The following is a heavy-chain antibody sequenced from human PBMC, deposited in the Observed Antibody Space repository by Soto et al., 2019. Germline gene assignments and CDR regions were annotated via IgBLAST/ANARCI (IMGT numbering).Heavy chain of an antibody. CDR1: GGSISSYY. V-gene: IGHV4-59*01. Sequence: QVQLQESGPGLVKPSETLSLTCTVSGGSISSYYWSWIRQPPGKGLEWIGYIYYSGSTNYNPSLKSRVTLSVDTSKNQFSLKLSSVTAADTAVYYCARLDCSSTSCLYDFDYWGQGTLVTVSS. CDR3: ARLDCSSTSCLYDFDY. J-gene: IGHJ4*02. D-gene: IGHD2-2*01. CDR2: IYYSGST.